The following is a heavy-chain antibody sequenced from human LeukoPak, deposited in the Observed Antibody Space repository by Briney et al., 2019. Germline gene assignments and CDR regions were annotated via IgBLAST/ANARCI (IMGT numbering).Heavy chain of an antibody. J-gene: IGHJ4*02. D-gene: IGHD1-1*01. CDR2: INPNSGGT. CDR3: AREGNWNDADFFVDY. V-gene: IGHV1-2*02. CDR1: GYTFTGYY. Sequence: GASVKVSCKALGYTFTGYYMHWVRQAPGQGLEWMGWINPNSGGTNYAQKFQGRVTMTRDTSISTAYMELSRLRSDDTAVYYCAREGNWNDADFFVDYWGQGTLVTVSS.